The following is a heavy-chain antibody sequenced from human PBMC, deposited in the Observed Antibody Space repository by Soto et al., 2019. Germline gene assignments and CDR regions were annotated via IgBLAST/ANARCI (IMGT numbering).Heavy chain of an antibody. CDR1: GFTFSSYA. J-gene: IGHJ4*02. V-gene: IGHV3-23*01. CDR2: ISGSGGST. Sequence: GSLRLSCAASGFTFSSYAMSWVRQAPGKGLEWVSAISGSGGSTYYADSVKGRFTISRDNSKNTLYLQMNSLRAEDTAVYYCAKDLEIVVVITTPFDYWGQGTLVTVSS. CDR3: AKDLEIVVVITTPFDY. D-gene: IGHD3-22*01.